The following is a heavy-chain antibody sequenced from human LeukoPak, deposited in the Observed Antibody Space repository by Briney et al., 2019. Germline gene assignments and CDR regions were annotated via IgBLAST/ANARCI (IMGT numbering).Heavy chain of an antibody. V-gene: IGHV1-3*01. Sequence: ASVKVSCKASGYTFTSYAMHWVRQAPGQRLEWMGWINAGNGNTKYSQKFQGRVTVTRDTSASTAYMELSSLRSEDTAVYCCARVGDYGDYVWRRAFDIWGQGAMVTVSS. D-gene: IGHD4-17*01. CDR3: ARVGDYGDYVWRRAFDI. CDR1: GYTFTSYA. J-gene: IGHJ3*02. CDR2: INAGNGNT.